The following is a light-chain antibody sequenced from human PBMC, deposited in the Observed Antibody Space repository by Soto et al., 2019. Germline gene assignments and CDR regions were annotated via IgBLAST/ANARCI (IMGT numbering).Light chain of an antibody. CDR2: GNS. V-gene: IGLV1-40*01. CDR3: QSYGSSLSVV. Sequence: QSVLTQPPSVSGAPGQRVTISCTGSSSNIGAGYDVHWYQQLPGTAPKLLIYGNSNRPSGVPDRFSGSKSGTSASLAITGRQAEDEADYYCQSYGSSLSVVFGGGTKLTVL. CDR1: SSNIGAGYD. J-gene: IGLJ2*01.